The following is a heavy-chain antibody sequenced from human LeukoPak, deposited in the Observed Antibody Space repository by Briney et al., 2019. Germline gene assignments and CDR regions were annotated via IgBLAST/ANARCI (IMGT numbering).Heavy chain of an antibody. Sequence: GGSLRLSCAASGFTFSSYEMNWVRQAPGKGLEWVSYISSSGSTIYYADSVKGRFTISRDNAKNSLYLQMNSLRAEDTAVYYCARDPGYSSGWSPDYWGQGTLVTVSS. D-gene: IGHD6-19*01. CDR1: GFTFSSYE. V-gene: IGHV3-48*03. CDR2: ISSSGSTI. CDR3: ARDPGYSSGWSPDY. J-gene: IGHJ4*02.